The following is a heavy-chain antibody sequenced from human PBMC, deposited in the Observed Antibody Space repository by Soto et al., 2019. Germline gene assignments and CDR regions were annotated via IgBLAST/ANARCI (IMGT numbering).Heavy chain of an antibody. CDR3: ARGATVTQYDY. Sequence: PSETLSLTCTVSVVSVSSGSFYWAWIRQPPGKGLEWIGFGSYSGTTNYKPSLKSRVTISVDTSRSQISLKVSSLTAADTAVYYCARGATVTQYDYWGQGTLVTVSS. CDR1: VVSVSSGSFY. CDR2: GSYSGTT. V-gene: IGHV4-61*01. J-gene: IGHJ4*02. D-gene: IGHD4-17*01.